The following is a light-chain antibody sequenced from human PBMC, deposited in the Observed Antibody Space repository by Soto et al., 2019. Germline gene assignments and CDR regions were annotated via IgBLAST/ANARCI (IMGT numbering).Light chain of an antibody. CDR3: MKRIDFPYT. Sequence: EIVMTQSPLSLPVTPGGPASISCRSSQSLFDSDEGITYLDWYLQKPGQSPQLLIYTLSYRASGVPDRFSGSEYHYDFTQIISRVEAEDFGVYYCMKRIDFPYTFGEGTKLEIK. V-gene: IGKV2-40*01. J-gene: IGKJ2*01. CDR2: TLS. CDR1: QSLFDSDEGITY.